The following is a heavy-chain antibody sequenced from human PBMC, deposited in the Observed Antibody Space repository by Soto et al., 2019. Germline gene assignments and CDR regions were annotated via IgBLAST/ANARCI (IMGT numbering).Heavy chain of an antibody. CDR1: GYTFTSYG. D-gene: IGHD2-2*01. CDR2: ISAYNGNT. J-gene: IGHJ4*02. V-gene: IGHV1-18*01. CDR3: ARDRPGYCSSTSCYGRDY. Sequence: QVPLVQSGAEVKKPGASVKVSCKASGYTFTSYGISWVRQAPGQGLEWMGWISAYNGNTNYAQKLQGRVTMTTDTSTSTAYMELRSLRSDDTAVYYCARDRPGYCSSTSCYGRDYWGQGTLVTVSS.